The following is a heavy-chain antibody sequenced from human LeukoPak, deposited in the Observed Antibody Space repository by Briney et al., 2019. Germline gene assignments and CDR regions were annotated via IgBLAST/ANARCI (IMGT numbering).Heavy chain of an antibody. D-gene: IGHD2-21*01. V-gene: IGHV1-69*06. J-gene: IGHJ4*02. CDR1: GGTFSTYA. CDR2: IIPIFGTA. CDR3: ARVRRGENGLDY. Sequence: SVKVSCKASGGTFSTYAISWVRQAPGQGLEWMGGIIPIFGTANYAQKFQGRVTITADKSTSSAYMELSSLKSEDTAVYYCARVRRGENGLDYWGQGTLVTVSS.